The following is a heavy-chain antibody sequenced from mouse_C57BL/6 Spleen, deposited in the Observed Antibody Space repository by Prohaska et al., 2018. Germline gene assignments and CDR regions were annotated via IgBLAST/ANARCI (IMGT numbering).Heavy chain of an antibody. Sequence: EVQLLATGGGLVQPGGSRGLSCEGSGFTFIGFWMSWVRQTPGKTIEWIGDINLDGRAINYEQSIKDRVTSFRENDKRTLYLQMSNVRSEDTATYFGMRYGDYWYFDVWGTGTTVTVSS. CDR2: INLDGRAI. CDR3: MRYGDYWYFDV. CDR1: GFTFIGFW. V-gene: IGHV11-2*01. J-gene: IGHJ1*03.